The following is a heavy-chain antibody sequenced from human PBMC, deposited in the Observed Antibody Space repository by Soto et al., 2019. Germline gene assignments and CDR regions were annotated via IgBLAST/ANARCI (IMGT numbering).Heavy chain of an antibody. CDR2: ISGSGGDT. V-gene: IGHV3-23*01. J-gene: IGHJ6*02. D-gene: IGHD6-19*01. CDR3: AKGITVAGNYYYGMDV. CDR1: GFIFSSYA. Sequence: EVQLLESGGGLVQPGGSLRLSCAASGFIFSSYAMTWVRQAPGKGLEWVSVISGSGGDTYYADSVKGRFAISRDNSKNKLYLQMNSLRVEDTAVYYCAKGITVAGNYYYGMDVWGQGTTVTVSS.